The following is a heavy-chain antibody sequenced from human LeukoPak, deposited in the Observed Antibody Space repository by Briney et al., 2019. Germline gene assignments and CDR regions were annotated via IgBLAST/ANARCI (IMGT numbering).Heavy chain of an antibody. CDR1: GYTFTGYY. Sequence: EASVKVSCKASGYTFTGYYMHRVRQAPGQGLEWMGWINPNSGGTNYAQKFQGRVTMTRDTSISTAYMELSRLRSDDTAVYYCARTYYDFWSGPLSYYYYYMDVWGKGTTVTVSS. CDR3: ARTYYDFWSGPLSYYYYYMDV. V-gene: IGHV1-2*02. D-gene: IGHD3-3*01. CDR2: INPNSGGT. J-gene: IGHJ6*03.